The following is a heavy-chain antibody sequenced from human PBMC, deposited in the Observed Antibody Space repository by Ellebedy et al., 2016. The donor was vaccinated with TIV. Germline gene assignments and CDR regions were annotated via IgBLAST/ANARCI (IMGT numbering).Heavy chain of an antibody. Sequence: SETLSLXXTVSGGSMSDYFWSWIRQPPGKGPEWIGYFYSSGNTNYNPSLRSRVTMSVDTSKNQFSLKLTSVSAADTAIYFCARTMRGNWAYFDYWGLGTLVTVSS. CDR1: GGSMSDYF. CDR3: ARTMRGNWAYFDY. CDR2: FYSSGNT. D-gene: IGHD7-27*01. J-gene: IGHJ4*02. V-gene: IGHV4-59*01.